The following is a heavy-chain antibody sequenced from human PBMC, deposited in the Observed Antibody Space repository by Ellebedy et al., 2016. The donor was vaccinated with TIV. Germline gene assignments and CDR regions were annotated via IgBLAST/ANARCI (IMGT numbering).Heavy chain of an antibody. V-gene: IGHV3-11*04. CDR2: ISSSGQTR. CDR3: ARWGYIAPYFFAFDI. J-gene: IGHJ3*02. Sequence: GGSLRLSCAASGFNFNNYFIHWIRQAPGKGLEWVSLISSSGQTRNYADSVKGRFTISRDNSKNTLYLQMNSLRAEDTAVYFCARWGYIAPYFFAFDIWGQGTMVTVSS. CDR1: GFNFNNYF. D-gene: IGHD5-24*01.